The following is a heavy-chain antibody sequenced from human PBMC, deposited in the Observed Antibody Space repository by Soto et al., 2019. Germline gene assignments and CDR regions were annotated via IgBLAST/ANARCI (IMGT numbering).Heavy chain of an antibody. CDR3: ARPSSDAGDDGLSLGY. D-gene: IGHD4-17*01. Sequence: QVQLVQSGAEVKKPGASVKVSCKASGYPFSGYGISWVRQDPGQGLEWMGRSSAYNGNTQYAQKFQGRVTMTTDTSTSTAHMELRSLRSDDTAVYFCARPSSDAGDDGLSLGYWGQGTLVTVSS. CDR1: GYPFSGYG. J-gene: IGHJ4*02. CDR2: SSAYNGNT. V-gene: IGHV1-18*01.